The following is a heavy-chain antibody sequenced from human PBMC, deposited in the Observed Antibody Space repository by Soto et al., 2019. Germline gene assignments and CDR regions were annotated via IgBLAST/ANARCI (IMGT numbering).Heavy chain of an antibody. J-gene: IGHJ5*02. Sequence: ASVKVSCKASGYTFTSYGISWVRQAPGQGLEWMGWISAYNGNTNYAQKLQGRVTMTADASTSTAYMELRSLRSDDTAVYYCAGIEYSSSSGSWFDPWGQGTLVTVSS. CDR2: ISAYNGNT. CDR3: AGIEYSSSSGSWFDP. V-gene: IGHV1-18*04. CDR1: GYTFTSYG. D-gene: IGHD6-6*01.